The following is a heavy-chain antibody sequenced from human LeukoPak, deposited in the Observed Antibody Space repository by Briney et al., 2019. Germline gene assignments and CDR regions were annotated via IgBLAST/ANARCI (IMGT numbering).Heavy chain of an antibody. CDR3: ARGILDGYNLTDAFDI. J-gene: IGHJ3*02. V-gene: IGHV3-21*01. CDR2: ISSSSIYI. D-gene: IGHD5-24*01. Sequence: GGSLRLSCEASGFSFSSYSMNWVRQAPGKGLEWVSSISSSSIYIYYADSLKGRFTISRDNAKNSLYLQMNSLRAEDTAVYYCARGILDGYNLTDAFDIWGQGTMVTVSS. CDR1: GFSFSSYS.